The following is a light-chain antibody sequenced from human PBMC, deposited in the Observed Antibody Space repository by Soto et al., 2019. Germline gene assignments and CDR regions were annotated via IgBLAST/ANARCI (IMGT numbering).Light chain of an antibody. J-gene: IGKJ5*01. V-gene: IGKV3-20*01. CDR2: GAS. Sequence: EIVLTHSPGTLSLSPCERATLSCRASQSVSSNYLAWYQQKPGQAPRLLIYGASSRATGIPDRFSGSGSGTEFSLTISRLEPEDFAVYYCQQFSSSPITFGQATRLEIK. CDR1: QSVSSNY. CDR3: QQFSSSPIT.